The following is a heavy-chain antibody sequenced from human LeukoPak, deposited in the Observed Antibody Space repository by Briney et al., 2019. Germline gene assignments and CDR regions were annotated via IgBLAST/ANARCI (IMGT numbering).Heavy chain of an antibody. CDR1: GFTFGDYA. V-gene: IGHV3-49*03. Sequence: GGSLRLSCTASGFTFGDYAMSWFHQAPGKGLEWVGFIRSKAYGGTTEYAASVKGRFTISRDDSKSIAYLQMNSLKTEDTAVYYCTRGQNPVEKATILFDYWGQGTLVTVSS. CDR2: IRSKAYGGTT. D-gene: IGHD5-24*01. J-gene: IGHJ4*02. CDR3: TRGQNPVEKATILFDY.